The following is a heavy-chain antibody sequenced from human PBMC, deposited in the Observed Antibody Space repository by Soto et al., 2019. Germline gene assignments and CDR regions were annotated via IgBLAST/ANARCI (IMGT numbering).Heavy chain of an antibody. V-gene: IGHV4-59*01. CDR2: IYDSGST. CDR3: AAPPRY. CDR1: GGSISGYY. D-gene: IGHD6-6*01. J-gene: IGHJ4*02. Sequence: QVQLQESGPGLVKPSETLSLTCTVSGGSISGYYWNWIRQPPGKGLEWIGYIYDSGSTNYNPSLKSRVTISVDTSKNQFSLKLTSGTAADTAVYYCAAPPRYWGQGTLVTVSS.